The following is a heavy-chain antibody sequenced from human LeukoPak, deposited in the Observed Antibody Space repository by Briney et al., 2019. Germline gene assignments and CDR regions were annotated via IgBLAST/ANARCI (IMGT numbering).Heavy chain of an antibody. CDR1: GFTFSSYE. CDR3: AISPRWDTAIDY. D-gene: IGHD5-18*01. CDR2: ISSSGSTI. Sequence: GGSLRLSCAASGFTFSSYEMNWVRQAPGKGLEWVSYISSSGSTIYYADSVKGRFTISRENAKNSLYLQMNSLRAEDTAVYYCAISPRWDTAIDYWGQGTLVTVSS. V-gene: IGHV3-48*03. J-gene: IGHJ4*02.